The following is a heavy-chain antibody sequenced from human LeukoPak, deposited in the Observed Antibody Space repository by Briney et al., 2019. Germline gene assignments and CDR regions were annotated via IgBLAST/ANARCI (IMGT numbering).Heavy chain of an antibody. Sequence: ASVKVSCKASGYTFTSYGISWVRQAPGQGLEWMGIINPSGGSTSYAQKFQGRVTMTRDTSTSTVYMELSSLRSEDTAVYYCARDRQAVALYYYGMDVWGQGTTVTVSS. D-gene: IGHD6-19*01. CDR2: INPSGGST. V-gene: IGHV1-46*01. J-gene: IGHJ6*02. CDR3: ARDRQAVALYYYGMDV. CDR1: GYTFTSYG.